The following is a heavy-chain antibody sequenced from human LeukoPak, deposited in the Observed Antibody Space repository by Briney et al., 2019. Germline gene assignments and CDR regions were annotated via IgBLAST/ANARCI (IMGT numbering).Heavy chain of an antibody. Sequence: HPGGSLRLSCAASGFTFSSYAMSWVRQIPGKGLEWVSVISGSGDNTYYADSVKGRFTISRDNSKNMLYLQMNSLRAEDTAVYYCARSYGSGIYYFDYWGQGTLVTVSS. CDR1: GFTFSSYA. CDR2: ISGSGDNT. V-gene: IGHV3-23*01. D-gene: IGHD3-10*01. CDR3: ARSYGSGIYYFDY. J-gene: IGHJ4*02.